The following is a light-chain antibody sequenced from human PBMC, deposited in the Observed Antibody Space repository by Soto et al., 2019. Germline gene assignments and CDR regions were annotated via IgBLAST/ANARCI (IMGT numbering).Light chain of an antibody. Sequence: DIQMTQSPSTLSASVGDRVTITCRASQSISSWLAWYQQKPGKAPKLLIYKASSLESGVPSRFSGSGSGTEFTLTISSLQPDDFATYYCQQYNSYWTLGQGTKVAIK. CDR2: KAS. CDR1: QSISSW. J-gene: IGKJ1*01. V-gene: IGKV1-5*03. CDR3: QQYNSYWT.